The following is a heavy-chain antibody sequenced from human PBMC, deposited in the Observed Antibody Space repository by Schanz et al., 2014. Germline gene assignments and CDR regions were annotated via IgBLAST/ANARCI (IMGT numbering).Heavy chain of an antibody. J-gene: IGHJ4*02. CDR1: GFTFSSYA. D-gene: IGHD1-1*01. CDR2: ISDSGTYT. Sequence: EVQLLESGGGLVQPGGSLRLSCAASGFTFSSYAMTWVRQAPGKGLEWLSYISDSGTYTNYADSVKGRFTISRDNAKNSLYLEMNSLRAEDTALYYCARDRRNADLDYWGQGTLVTVSS. CDR3: ARDRRNADLDY. V-gene: IGHV3-48*01.